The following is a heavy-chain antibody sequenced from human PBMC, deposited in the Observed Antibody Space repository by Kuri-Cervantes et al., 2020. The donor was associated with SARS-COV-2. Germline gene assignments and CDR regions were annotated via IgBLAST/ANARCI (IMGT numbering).Heavy chain of an antibody. CDR2: INHSGTS. CDR3: ARGGYTYGYRH. CDR1: GGSFSDYY. V-gene: IGHV4-34*01. J-gene: IGHJ4*02. Sequence: ESLKISCAVYGGSFSDYYGSWIRQPPGKGLEWIGEINHSGTSNYNPSVKIRVTISVDASKNQFTLKPISVTAADTAVYYCARGGYTYGYRHWGQGTLVTVSS. D-gene: IGHD5-18*01.